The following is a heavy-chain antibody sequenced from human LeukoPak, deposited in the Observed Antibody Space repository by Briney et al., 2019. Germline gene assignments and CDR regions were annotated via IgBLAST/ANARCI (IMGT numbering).Heavy chain of an antibody. D-gene: IGHD3-10*01. CDR2: ITGSGPYM. V-gene: IGHV3-21*06. Sequence: GGTLRLSCAASGFTFSTFAMHWVRLSPGKGLEWVSSITGSGPYMLYADSVKHRFTISRDNTKNLLYLEMNSLRAEDTAMYFCVRDVGAVRGEVYFDYWGQGTLVTVSS. J-gene: IGHJ4*02. CDR1: GFTFSTFA. CDR3: VRDVGAVRGEVYFDY.